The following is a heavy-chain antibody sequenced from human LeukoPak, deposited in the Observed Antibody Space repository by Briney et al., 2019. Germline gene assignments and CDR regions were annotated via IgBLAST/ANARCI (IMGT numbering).Heavy chain of an antibody. D-gene: IGHD6-6*01. CDR2: IYTGDTT. V-gene: IGHV3-53*01. CDR1: GFIVNTNY. CDR3: AQRIAVRPYPFGN. Sequence: PGGSLRLSCAASGFIVNTNYMSWVRQAPGKGLEWVSVIYTGDTTYYADSVQGRFIISRDDSKNTVYLQMNSLRAEDTAVYYCAQRIAVRPYPFGNWGQGALVTVSS. J-gene: IGHJ4*02.